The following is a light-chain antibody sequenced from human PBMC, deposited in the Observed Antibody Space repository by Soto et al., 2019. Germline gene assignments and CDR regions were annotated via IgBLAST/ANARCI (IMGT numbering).Light chain of an antibody. CDR1: SGSIASNY. V-gene: IGLV6-57*03. J-gene: IGLJ3*02. CDR2: EDD. CDR3: QSDDSSAWV. Sequence: NFMLTQPHSVSESPGKTITISCTRSSGSIASNYVHWYQQRPGSAPTIVIYEDDQRPSGVPDRFSASIDTSSNSASLSISGLKTEDEADYYFQSDDSSAWVFGGGTKMTVL.